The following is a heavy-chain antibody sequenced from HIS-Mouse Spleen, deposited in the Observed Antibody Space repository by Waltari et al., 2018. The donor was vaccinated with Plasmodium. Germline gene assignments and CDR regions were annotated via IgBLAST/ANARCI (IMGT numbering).Heavy chain of an antibody. V-gene: IGHV1-2*02. CDR2: INPNMGGT. CDR1: GYTFTGYY. D-gene: IGHD6-13*01. Sequence: QVQLVQSGAEVKKPGASVKVSCKASGYTFTGYYMHWVRQAPGQGLEWMGLINPNMGGTNYAKKFQGRVTMTRDTSISTAYMELSRLRSDDTAVYYCARVLGYKAAAGTFVEYFQHWGQGTLVTVSS. J-gene: IGHJ1*01. CDR3: ARVLGYKAAAGTFVEYFQH.